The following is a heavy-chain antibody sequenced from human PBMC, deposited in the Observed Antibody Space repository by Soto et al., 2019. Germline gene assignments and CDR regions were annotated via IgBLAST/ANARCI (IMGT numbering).Heavy chain of an antibody. CDR3: ARDSAAARRPYYYGMDV. J-gene: IGHJ6*02. Sequence: PEGSLRLSCAASGFTFSSYDMHWVRQATGKGLEWVSAIGTAGDTYYPGSVKGRFTISRENAKNSLYLQMNSLRAGDTAVYYCARDSAAARRPYYYGMDVWGQGTTVTVSS. D-gene: IGHD6-13*01. CDR2: IGTAGDT. V-gene: IGHV3-13*01. CDR1: GFTFSSYD.